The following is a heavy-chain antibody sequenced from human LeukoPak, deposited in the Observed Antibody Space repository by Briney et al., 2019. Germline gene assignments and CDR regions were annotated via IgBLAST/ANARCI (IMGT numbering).Heavy chain of an antibody. V-gene: IGHV3-30-3*01. CDR1: GFTFSSYA. CDR2: ISYDGSNK. D-gene: IGHD2-2*01. J-gene: IGHJ4*02. Sequence: GGSLRLSCAASGFTFSSYAMHWVRQAPGKGLEWVAVISYDGSNKYYADSVKGRFTISRDNSKNTLYLQMNSLRAEDTAVYYCARGLSYCSSTSCYYFDYWGQGTLVTVSS. CDR3: ARGLSYCSSTSCYYFDY.